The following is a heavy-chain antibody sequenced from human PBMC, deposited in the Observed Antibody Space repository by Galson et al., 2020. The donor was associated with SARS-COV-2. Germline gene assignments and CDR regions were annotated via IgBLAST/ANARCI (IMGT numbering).Heavy chain of an antibody. V-gene: IGHV3-23*01. CDR3: AICPGGDSPSNWFAR. Sequence: GGSLRLSCAGSGFTFSTYAMTWVRQAPGKGLEWVSAISGSGETTYYAASVWGRFAISRVNSKNTLYLQMHTLRADDTAIYYCAICPGGDSPSNWFARWGQGTLVTVSS. CDR2: ISGSGETT. J-gene: IGHJ5*02. D-gene: IGHD2-21*02. CDR1: GFTFSTYA.